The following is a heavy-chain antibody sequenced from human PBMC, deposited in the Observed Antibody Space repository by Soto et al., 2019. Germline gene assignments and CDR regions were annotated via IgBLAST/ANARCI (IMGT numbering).Heavy chain of an antibody. J-gene: IGHJ6*02. CDR2: ISYDVTSK. Sequence: GGSLRLSCAASGFTFRNFGMHWVRQAPGKGLEWVAVISYDVTSKYYADSVKGRFTISRDNSKNTVYLQMNSLRADDTAVYYCAKGGSKAGMDVWGQGTTVTVSS. CDR3: AKGGSKAGMDV. CDR1: GFTFRNFG. V-gene: IGHV3-30*18. D-gene: IGHD1-26*01.